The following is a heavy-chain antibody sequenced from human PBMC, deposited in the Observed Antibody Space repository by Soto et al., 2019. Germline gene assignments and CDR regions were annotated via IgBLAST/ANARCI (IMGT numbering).Heavy chain of an antibody. V-gene: IGHV1-18*01. CDR3: ARDRSAGLPYYFDSSGYRDY. Sequence: QVQLVQSGAEVKKPGASVKVSCKASGYTFTSYGISWVRQAPGQGLEWMGWISAYNGNTNDAQKLQGRVTMTTDTATGTAYMELRRLGSDDAAVYYFARDRSAGLPYYFDSSGYRDYWGQGTLVTVSS. D-gene: IGHD3-22*01. CDR1: GYTFTSYG. J-gene: IGHJ4*02. CDR2: ISAYNGNT.